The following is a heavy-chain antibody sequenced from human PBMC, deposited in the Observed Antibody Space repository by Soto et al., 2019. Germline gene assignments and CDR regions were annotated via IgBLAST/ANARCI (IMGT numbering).Heavy chain of an antibody. CDR2: IDWDDDK. CDR1: GFSLSTSGMC. D-gene: IGHD6-6*01. V-gene: IGHV2-70*01. Sequence: SGPTLVNRTQTLTLTCTFSGFSLSTSGMCVSWIRRPPGKALEWLALIDWDDDKYYSTSLKTRLTISKDTSKNQVVLTMTNMDPVDTATYYCARIRSSSSGNYYYGMDVWGQGTTVTVSS. J-gene: IGHJ6*02. CDR3: ARIRSSSSGNYYYGMDV.